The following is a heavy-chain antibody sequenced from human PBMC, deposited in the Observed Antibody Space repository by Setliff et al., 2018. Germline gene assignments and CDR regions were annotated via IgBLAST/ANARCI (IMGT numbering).Heavy chain of an antibody. CDR3: ARTDLRYQTDY. V-gene: IGHV4-34*01. D-gene: IGHD2-2*01. CDR1: GGSINSYY. Sequence: SETLSLTCIVSGGSINSYYWIWIRQPPGKGLEWIGEINHSGSTNYNPSLKSRVTISVDTSKNQFSLKLSSVTAADTAVYYCARTDLRYQTDYWGQGTLVTVSS. J-gene: IGHJ4*02. CDR2: INHSGST.